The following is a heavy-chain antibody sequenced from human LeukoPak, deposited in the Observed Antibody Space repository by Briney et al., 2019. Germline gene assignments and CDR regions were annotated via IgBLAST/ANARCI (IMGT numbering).Heavy chain of an antibody. V-gene: IGHV3-23*01. D-gene: IGHD3-22*01. J-gene: IGHJ4*02. CDR2: ISGSGDNT. CDR1: GFTFSSYA. CDR3: AKGSYYDSSGSFYFDY. Sequence: GGSLRLSCAASGFTFSSYAMSWVRQAPGKGLEWVSGISGSGDNTYYADSVKGRFTISRDNSKNTLYVQVNSLGTEDTAAYYCAKGSYYDSSGSFYFDYWGQGTLVTASS.